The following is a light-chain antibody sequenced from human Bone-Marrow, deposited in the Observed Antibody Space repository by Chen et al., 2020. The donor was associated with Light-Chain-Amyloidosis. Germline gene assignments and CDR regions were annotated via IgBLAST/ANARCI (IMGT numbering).Light chain of an antibody. CDR1: NIASTS. V-gene: IGLV3-21*02. J-gene: IGLJ3*02. Sequence: SYVLTQPPSAPVAQGPTAPIPCGGNNIASTSVHWYQQTPGQAPLLVVYDDSDRPSGIPERLSGSNVGNTATLTISRVEAGDEADYYCQVWDRSSDRPVFGGGTKLTVL. CDR2: DDS. CDR3: QVWDRSSDRPV.